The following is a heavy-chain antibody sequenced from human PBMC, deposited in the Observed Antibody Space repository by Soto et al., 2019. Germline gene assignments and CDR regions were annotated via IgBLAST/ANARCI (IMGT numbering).Heavy chain of an antibody. CDR3: ARLASGWQYYYFDF. CDR2: INHSGST. V-gene: IGHV4-34*01. CDR1: GGSFSPYF. D-gene: IGHD6-19*01. J-gene: IGHJ2*01. Sequence: SSETLSLTCAVYGGSFSPYFWSWIRQPPGKGLEWIGEINHSGSTNYNPSPTRRATLSVDTSKNQVSLKLTSVTAADTAVYYCARLASGWQYYYFDFWGRGTPDTVSS.